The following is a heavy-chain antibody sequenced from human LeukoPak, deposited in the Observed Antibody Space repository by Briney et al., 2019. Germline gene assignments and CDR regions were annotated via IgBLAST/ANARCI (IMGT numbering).Heavy chain of an antibody. CDR2: ISGRGHTT. D-gene: IGHD3-22*01. Sequence: PGGSLRISCAASGFTFGSYAMSWVRQAPGKGLEWVSGISGRGHTTYHADFVRGRFTISRDNSKNTLYLQMNSLRVDDSAVYYCAKGGHYDSSGYSPFDYWGQGTLVTVSS. J-gene: IGHJ4*02. CDR1: GFTFGSYA. V-gene: IGHV3-23*01. CDR3: AKGGHYDSSGYSPFDY.